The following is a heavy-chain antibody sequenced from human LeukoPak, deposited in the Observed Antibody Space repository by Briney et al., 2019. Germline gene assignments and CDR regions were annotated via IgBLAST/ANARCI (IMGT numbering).Heavy chain of an antibody. J-gene: IGHJ5*02. CDR2: IYYSGST. D-gene: IGHD2-15*01. Sequence: SETLSLTCTVSSGSISSYYWSWIRQPPGKGLEWIGYIYYSGSTNYNPSLKSRVTISVDTSKNQFSLKLSSVTAADTAVYYCGRDLRTYCSGGSCYSEHWFDPWGQGTLVTVSS. CDR3: GRDLRTYCSGGSCYSEHWFDP. V-gene: IGHV4-59*01. CDR1: SGSISSYY.